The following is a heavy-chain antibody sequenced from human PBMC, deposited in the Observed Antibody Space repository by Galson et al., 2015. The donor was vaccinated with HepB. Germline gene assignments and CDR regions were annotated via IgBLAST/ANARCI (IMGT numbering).Heavy chain of an antibody. CDR3: AREFAVVCDSYSN. J-gene: IGHJ4*02. D-gene: IGHD2-21*02. V-gene: IGHV3-74*01. CDR1: GFTFRDYW. Sequence: SLRLSCAASGFTFRDYWLHWVRQAPGKVLLWVSYISADGTRTKYTDSVKVRFTISRDNAKNTVHLQMHSLRAEDTTVYYCAREFAVVCDSYSNWGQRSLVTGSS. CDR2: ISADGTRT.